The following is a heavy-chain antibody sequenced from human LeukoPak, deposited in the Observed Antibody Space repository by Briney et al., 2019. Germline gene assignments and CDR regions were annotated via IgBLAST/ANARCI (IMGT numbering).Heavy chain of an antibody. CDR3: MDLGHSD. CDR1: GFTFSTHA. V-gene: IGHV3-23*01. Sequence: GGSLRLSCEASGFTFSTHAMTWVRQAPGKGLEWVSLISGSGANTYYADSVKGRFTISRDNSKNTLYLQMNSLRAEDAAVYYCMDLGHSDWGQGTLVTVSS. CDR2: ISGSGANT. D-gene: IGHD5-12*01. J-gene: IGHJ4*02.